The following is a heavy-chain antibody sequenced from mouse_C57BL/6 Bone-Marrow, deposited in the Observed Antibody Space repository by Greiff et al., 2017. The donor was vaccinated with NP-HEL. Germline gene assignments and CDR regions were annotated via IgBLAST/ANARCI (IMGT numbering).Heavy chain of an antibody. CDR1: GFTFTDYY. CDR2: IRNKANGYTT. J-gene: IGHJ4*01. Sequence: EVNVVESGGGLVQPGGSLSLSCAASGFTFTDYYMSWVRQPPGKALEWLGFIRNKANGYTTEYSASVKGRFTISRDNSQSILYLQMNALRAEDSATYYCARSSSYAMDYWGQGTSVTVSS. V-gene: IGHV7-3*01. CDR3: ARSSSYAMDY.